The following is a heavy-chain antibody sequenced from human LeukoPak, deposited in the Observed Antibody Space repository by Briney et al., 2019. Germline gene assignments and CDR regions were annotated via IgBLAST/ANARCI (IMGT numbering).Heavy chain of an antibody. J-gene: IGHJ4*02. V-gene: IGHV3-30*03. Sequence: PGGSLRLSCAASGFTFSDYGMHWVRQAPGKGLEWVTIISYDGSSKYYADSVKGRFTISRDNSKNTLYLQMNSPRAEDTAVYYCARGWKLSIDWGQGTLVTVSS. CDR2: ISYDGSSK. CDR1: GFTFSDYG. D-gene: IGHD4-23*01. CDR3: ARGWKLSID.